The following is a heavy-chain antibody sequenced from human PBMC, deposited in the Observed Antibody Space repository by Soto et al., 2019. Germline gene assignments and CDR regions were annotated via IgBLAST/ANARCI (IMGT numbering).Heavy chain of an antibody. CDR3: AKDQRGVSAAARMGV. V-gene: IGHV3-23*01. Sequence: GGSVRLSCAASGYTFSSYAMTWVRQAPGKGLEWVSAISNSGGNTFHADSVKGRFTISRDNSKNTLYLQMNSLRAEDTAVYYCAKDQRGVSAAARMGVWGQGTTVTV. J-gene: IGHJ6*02. CDR1: GYTFSSYA. CDR2: ISNSGGNT. D-gene: IGHD6-13*01.